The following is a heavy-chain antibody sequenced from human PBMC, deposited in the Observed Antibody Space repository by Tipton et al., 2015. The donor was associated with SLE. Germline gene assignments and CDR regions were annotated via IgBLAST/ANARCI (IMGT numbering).Heavy chain of an antibody. D-gene: IGHD1-1*01. CDR3: ARDERYDYYGVDV. V-gene: IGHV4-59*12. CDR2: IYFSGTT. CDR1: GGSFGSYY. J-gene: IGHJ6*02. Sequence: TLSLTCTVSGGSFGSYYWCWIRQPPGKGLEWIGYIYFSGTTNYNPSLKSRVTISVDTSKNQFSLNLTSVTAADTAVYYCARDERYDYYGVDVWGQGTTVTVSS.